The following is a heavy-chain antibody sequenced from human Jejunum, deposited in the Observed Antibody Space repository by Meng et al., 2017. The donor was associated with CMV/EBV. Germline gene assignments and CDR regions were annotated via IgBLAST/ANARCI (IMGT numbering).Heavy chain of an antibody. Sequence: QVQLQELAPGLVKPSETLSLTCTVSGGSISDYYWSWIRQPAGKGLEWIGRIYSNGATNYNPSLKNRVTMSVDTSKNQFSLKLSSVTAADTAVYFCARDMHREVVIQDYWGQGTLVTVSS. CDR1: GGSISDYY. CDR3: ARDMHREVVIQDY. J-gene: IGHJ4*02. CDR2: IYSNGAT. D-gene: IGHD3-10*01. V-gene: IGHV4-4*07.